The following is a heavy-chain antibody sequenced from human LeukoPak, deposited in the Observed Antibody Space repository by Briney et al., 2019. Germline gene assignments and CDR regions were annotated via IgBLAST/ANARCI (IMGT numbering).Heavy chain of an antibody. CDR2: IGGTNGRT. D-gene: IGHD3-22*01. V-gene: IGHV3-23*01. J-gene: IGHJ4*02. Sequence: PGGSLRLSCAASGFTFSSYAMSWVRQPQGEGLEWVSAIGGTNGRTYYADSVKGRFTISRDNSMNTLYLQMNSLRDEDTAVYYCAKHYYDTSGTPRYFDYWGQGTLVTVSS. CDR1: GFTFSSYA. CDR3: AKHYYDTSGTPRYFDY.